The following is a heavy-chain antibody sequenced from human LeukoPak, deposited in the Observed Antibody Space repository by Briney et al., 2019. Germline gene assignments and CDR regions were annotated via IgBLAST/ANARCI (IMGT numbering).Heavy chain of an antibody. J-gene: IGHJ4*02. Sequence: GGSLRLSRAASGFTLSRHWMYWVRQAPGKGLEWVANIKQDGSETFYVDSVKGRFTISRDNAKNSLYLQMNSLRAEDTAVYYCTRIIVEVPGVSDYCDYWGQGTLVTVSS. CDR1: GFTLSRHW. V-gene: IGHV3-7*05. CDR2: IKQDGSET. CDR3: TRIIVEVPGVSDYCDY. D-gene: IGHD2-2*01.